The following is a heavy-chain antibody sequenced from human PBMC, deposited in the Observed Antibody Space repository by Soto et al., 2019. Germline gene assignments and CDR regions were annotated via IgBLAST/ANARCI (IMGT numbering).Heavy chain of an antibody. J-gene: IGHJ4*02. D-gene: IGHD2-15*01. CDR3: ARRRSTHTPLPFDY. Sequence: GGSLRLSCAASGLTFSSYSMNWVRQAPGKGLEWVSSISSSSSYIYYADSVKGRFTISRDNAKNSLYLQMNSLRAEDTAVYYCARRRSTHTPLPFDYWGQGTLVTVSS. V-gene: IGHV3-21*01. CDR1: GLTFSSYS. CDR2: ISSSSSYI.